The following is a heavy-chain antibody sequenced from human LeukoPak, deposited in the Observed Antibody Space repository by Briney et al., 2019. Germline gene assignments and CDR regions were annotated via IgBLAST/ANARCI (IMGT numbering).Heavy chain of an antibody. Sequence: PGGSLRLACAASGFTFSDYYMSWIRQAPGKGLEWVSYISSSGSTIYYADSVKGRFTISRDNAKNSLYLQMNSLRAEDTAVYYCARDHSSWRVSYYYYYMDVWGKGTTVTISS. CDR1: GFTFSDYY. CDR3: ARDHSSWRVSYYYYYMDV. D-gene: IGHD6-13*01. CDR2: ISSSGSTI. V-gene: IGHV3-11*01. J-gene: IGHJ6*03.